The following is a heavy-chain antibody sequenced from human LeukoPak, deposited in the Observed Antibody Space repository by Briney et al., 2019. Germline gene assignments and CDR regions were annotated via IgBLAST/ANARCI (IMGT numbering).Heavy chain of an antibody. Sequence: ASVTVPCTASGYTFTSYDINWVRQATGQGLEWMGWMNPNSGNTGYAQKFQGRVTMTRNTSISTAYMELSSLRSEDTAVYYCARSPDEYFDCWGQGTLVTVSS. CDR1: GYTFTSYD. CDR3: ARSPDEYFDC. CDR2: MNPNSGNT. V-gene: IGHV1-8*01. J-gene: IGHJ4*02.